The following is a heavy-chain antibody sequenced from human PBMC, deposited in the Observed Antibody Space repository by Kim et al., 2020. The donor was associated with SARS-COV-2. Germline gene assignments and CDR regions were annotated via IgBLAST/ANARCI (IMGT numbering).Heavy chain of an antibody. J-gene: IGHJ2*01. D-gene: IGHD6-19*01. Sequence: GGSLRLSCAASGFTFSDYYMSWIRQAPGKGLEWVSYISSSGSTIYYADSVKCRFTISRDNAKNSLYLQMNSLRAEDTAVYYCARDSIAVAGTGYFDLWGRGTLVTVSS. CDR2: ISSSGSTI. CDR1: GFTFSDYY. CDR3: ARDSIAVAGTGYFDL. V-gene: IGHV3-11*01.